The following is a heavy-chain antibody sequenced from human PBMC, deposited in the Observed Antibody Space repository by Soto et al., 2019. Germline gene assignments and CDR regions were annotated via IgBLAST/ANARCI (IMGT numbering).Heavy chain of an antibody. CDR2: IWYDGSNK. D-gene: IGHD2-2*01. CDR3: ARGAIRSWYQLPYGMDV. J-gene: IGHJ6*02. CDR1: GFTFSSYG. V-gene: IGHV3-33*01. Sequence: QSGGSLRLSCAASGFTFSSYGMHWVRQAPGKGLEWAAVIWYDGSNKYYADSVKGRFTISRDNSKNTLYLQMNSLRAEDTAVYYCARGAIRSWYQLPYGMDVWGQGTTVTVSS.